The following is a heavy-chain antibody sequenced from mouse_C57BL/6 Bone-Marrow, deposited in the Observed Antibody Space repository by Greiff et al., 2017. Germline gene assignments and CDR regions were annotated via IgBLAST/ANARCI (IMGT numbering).Heavy chain of an antibody. CDR1: GYSFTDYN. J-gene: IGHJ4*01. CDR3: ARGYEYDYAMDY. D-gene: IGHD2-4*01. CDR2: INPNYGST. Sequence: VQLKESGPELVKPGASVKISCKASGYSFTDYNMNWVKQSTGKSLEWIGVINPNYGSTSYNQKFQGKATLTVDKSSSTAYMQLNSLTSEDSAVYYGARGYEYDYAMDYWGQGTSVTVSS. V-gene: IGHV1-39*01.